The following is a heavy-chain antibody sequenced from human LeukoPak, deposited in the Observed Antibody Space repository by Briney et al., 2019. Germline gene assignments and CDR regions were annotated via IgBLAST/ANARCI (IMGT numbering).Heavy chain of an antibody. CDR2: ISSSGTYE. CDR3: ARVNPSSDY. Sequence: GGSLRLSXAASGFIFSSYDMNWVRQAPGKGLEWVSSISSSGTYEYYGDSVKGRFTISRDNAKNSLYLQMNSLRAEDMAVYYCARVNPSSDYWGQGTLVTVSS. J-gene: IGHJ4*02. D-gene: IGHD6-6*01. CDR1: GFIFSSYD. V-gene: IGHV3-21*01.